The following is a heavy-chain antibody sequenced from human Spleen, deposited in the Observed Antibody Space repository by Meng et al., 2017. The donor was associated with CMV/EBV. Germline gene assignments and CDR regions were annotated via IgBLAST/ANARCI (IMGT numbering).Heavy chain of an antibody. V-gene: IGHV3-23*03. J-gene: IGHJ4*02. CDR3: ARGGLGVPADY. D-gene: IGHD3-16*01. CDR1: GLTFSSYA. CDR2: IYSGISTI. Sequence: SCAASGLTFSSYAMSWVRQAPGKGLEWVSVIYSGISTIYYADSVKGRFTISRDNSKNTLYLQMNSLRAEDTAVYYCARGGLGVPADYWGQGTLVTVSS.